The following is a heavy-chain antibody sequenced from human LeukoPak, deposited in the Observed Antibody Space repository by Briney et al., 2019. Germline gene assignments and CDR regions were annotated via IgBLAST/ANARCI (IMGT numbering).Heavy chain of an antibody. CDR1: GFTFSSYS. J-gene: IGHJ3*02. CDR2: ISSSSSYI. V-gene: IGHV3-21*04. Sequence: GGSLRLSCAASGFTFSSYSMNWVRQAPGKGLEWVSSISSSSSYIYYADSVKGRFTISRDNAKNSLYLQMTSLKVEDTALYYCVKDGSYVAFDIWGLGTMVTVSS. D-gene: IGHD1-26*01. CDR3: VKDGSYVAFDI.